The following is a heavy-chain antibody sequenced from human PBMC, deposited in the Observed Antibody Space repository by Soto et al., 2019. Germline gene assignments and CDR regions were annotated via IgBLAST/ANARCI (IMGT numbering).Heavy chain of an antibody. J-gene: IGHJ6*02. CDR1: GGSISSSSYY. V-gene: IGHV4-39*07. D-gene: IGHD5-18*01. Sequence: SETLSLTCTVSGGSISSSSYYWGWIRQPPGKGLEWIGNIYYSGSTYYNPSLKSRVTISVDTSKNQFSLKLSSVTAADTAVYYCAREVGDTAMVTDDGMDVWGQGTTVTVSS. CDR3: AREVGDTAMVTDDGMDV. CDR2: IYYSGST.